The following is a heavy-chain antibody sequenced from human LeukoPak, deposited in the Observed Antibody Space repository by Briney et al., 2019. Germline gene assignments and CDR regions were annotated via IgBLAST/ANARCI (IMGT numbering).Heavy chain of an antibody. CDR3: ARDDYGDYGEYFQH. V-gene: IGHV3-53*01. CDR2: IYSGGST. D-gene: IGHD4-17*01. Sequence: PGGSLRLSCAASGFTVSSNYMSWVRQAPGKGLEWVSVIYSGGSTYYADSVKGRFTISRDNSKNTLYLQMNSLRAEDTAVYYCARDDYGDYGEYFQHWGQGTLVTVSS. J-gene: IGHJ1*01. CDR1: GFTVSSNY.